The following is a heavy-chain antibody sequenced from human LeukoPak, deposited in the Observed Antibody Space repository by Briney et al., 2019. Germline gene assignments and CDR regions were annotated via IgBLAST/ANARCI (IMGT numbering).Heavy chain of an antibody. Sequence: SVKVSCKASGGTFSSYAISWVRQAPGQGLEWMGRIIPILGIANYAQKFQGRVTITADKSTSTAYMELSSLRSEDTAVCYCARDKSQLRYFDWLGTPHFDYWGQGTLVTVSS. CDR2: IIPILGIA. D-gene: IGHD3-9*01. CDR3: ARDKSQLRYFDWLGTPHFDY. CDR1: GGTFSSYA. J-gene: IGHJ4*02. V-gene: IGHV1-69*04.